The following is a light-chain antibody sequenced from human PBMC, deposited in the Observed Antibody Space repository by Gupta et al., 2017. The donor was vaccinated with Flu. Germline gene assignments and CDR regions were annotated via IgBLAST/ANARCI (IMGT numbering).Light chain of an antibody. V-gene: IGLV3-25*03. J-gene: IGLJ2*01. CDR1: SVANHD. Sequence: GQPSRITGSGYSVANHDCYWYHQQAAQAPVRLIFFDIARPSGIPDRFSCSTSGTTLTCLTIEVQAEDEADDYCQSADSDANFVIFGGGTKLTVL. CDR2: FDI. CDR3: QSADSDANFVI.